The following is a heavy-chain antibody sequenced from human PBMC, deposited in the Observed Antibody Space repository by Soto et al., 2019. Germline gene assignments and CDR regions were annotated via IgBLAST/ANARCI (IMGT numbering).Heavy chain of an antibody. Sequence: VGSLRLSCAASGFIFENFGMSWVRQAPGKGLEWISSISGSGFKKYYAGSVKGRFTISRDNSKSTVYLELSNLSAEDTAVYHCAKNQGVELVPLATVDWFDPWGQGSVVTVSS. D-gene: IGHD1-26*01. J-gene: IGHJ5*02. CDR2: ISGSGFKK. CDR3: AKNQGVELVPLATVDWFDP. V-gene: IGHV3-23*01. CDR1: GFIFENFG.